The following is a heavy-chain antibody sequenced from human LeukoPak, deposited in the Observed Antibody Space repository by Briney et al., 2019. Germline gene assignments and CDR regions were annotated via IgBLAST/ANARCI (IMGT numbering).Heavy chain of an antibody. V-gene: IGHV3-11*04. CDR1: GYTFSDYY. J-gene: IGHJ3*02. CDR3: ARTYYYDSSALGNAFDI. Sequence: PGGSLRLSCAASGYTFSDYYMTWLRQAPGKGLEWVSSISNAGTTTYYADSMKGRFIISRDNARNSLFLRMNSLRAEDTAVYYCARTYYYDSSALGNAFDIWGQGTMVTVSS. D-gene: IGHD3-22*01. CDR2: ISNAGTTT.